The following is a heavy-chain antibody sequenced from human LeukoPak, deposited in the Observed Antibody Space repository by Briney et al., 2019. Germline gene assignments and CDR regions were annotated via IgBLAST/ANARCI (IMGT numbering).Heavy chain of an antibody. CDR1: GGSVSSSSYY. J-gene: IGHJ1*01. CDR3: ARGGALRAEYFQH. D-gene: IGHD3-16*01. CDR2: IYYSGGT. Sequence: SETLSLTCTVSGGSVSSSSYYWGWIRQPPGKGLEWIGTIYYSGGTYYNPSLKSRVTISVDTSKNQFSLKLSSVTAADTAVYYCARGGALRAEYFQHWGQGTLVTVSS. V-gene: IGHV4-39*07.